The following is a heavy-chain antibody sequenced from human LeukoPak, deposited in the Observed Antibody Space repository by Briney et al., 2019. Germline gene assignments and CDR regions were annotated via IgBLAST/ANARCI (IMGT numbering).Heavy chain of an antibody. CDR2: INPNSGGT. J-gene: IGHJ4*02. CDR1: GYTFTGYY. Sequence: ASVKVSCKASGYTFTGYYMHWVRQAPGQGLEWMGRINPNSGGTNYAQKFQGRVTMTRDTSISTAYMELSRLRSDDTAVYYCARDQWGYSGYDLSSFIGYWGQGTLVTVSS. D-gene: IGHD5-12*01. V-gene: IGHV1-2*06. CDR3: ARDQWGYSGYDLSSFIGY.